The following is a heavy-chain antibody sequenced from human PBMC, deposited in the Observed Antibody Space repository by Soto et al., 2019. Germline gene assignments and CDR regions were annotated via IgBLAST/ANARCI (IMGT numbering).Heavy chain of an antibody. Sequence: SETLSLICTVSGGSISSSIYYWGWIRQPPGKGLEWIGSIYYSGSTHYNPSLKSRVTISVDTSKNQFSLKLSSVTAADTAVYYCALAFYDILTGLNWFDPWGQGTLVTVSS. CDR1: GGSISSSIYY. J-gene: IGHJ5*02. CDR2: IYYSGST. V-gene: IGHV4-39*01. D-gene: IGHD3-9*01. CDR3: ALAFYDILTGLNWFDP.